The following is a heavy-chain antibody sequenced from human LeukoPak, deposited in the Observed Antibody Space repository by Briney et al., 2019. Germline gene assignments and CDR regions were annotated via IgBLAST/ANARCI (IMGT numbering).Heavy chain of an antibody. J-gene: IGHJ4*02. Sequence: PGGSLSLSCAASGLIFSNYHMNWVRQAPGKGLEWVAYISNGGGSIIYSADSVKGRFTISRDNAKNSLYLQMNILRAEDTAVYYCARGFGTFDYWGQGTLVTVSS. CDR1: GLIFSNYH. D-gene: IGHD3-10*01. CDR2: ISNGGGSII. CDR3: ARGFGTFDY. V-gene: IGHV3-48*04.